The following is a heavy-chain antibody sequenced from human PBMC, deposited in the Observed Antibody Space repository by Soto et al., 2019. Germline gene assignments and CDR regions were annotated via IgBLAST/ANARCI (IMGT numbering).Heavy chain of an antibody. CDR2: ISGDSGSL. J-gene: IGHJ6*02. V-gene: IGHV3-9*01. CDR1: GFIFDDYA. Sequence: EVQLVESGGGLVQPGRSLRLSCAASGFIFDDYAMHWVRQAPGKGLEWVSVISGDSGSLGYADSVKGRFTISRDNAKNCLYPKMNSLGAEDTALYCSAKDGYSSSAYYCYGMDGWGQGTTVTVSS. CDR3: AKDGYSSSAYYCYGMDG. D-gene: IGHD3-16*01.